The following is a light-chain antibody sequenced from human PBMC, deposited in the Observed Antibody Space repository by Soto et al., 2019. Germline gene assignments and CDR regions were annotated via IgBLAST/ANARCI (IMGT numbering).Light chain of an antibody. CDR2: EVS. Sequence: QSVLTQPPSVSAAPGQRVTISCPGSSTNIGSNYVFWYQQLPGKAPKLMIYEVSNRPSGVSNRFSGSKSDNTASLTISGLQAEDEADYYCSSYTSSSTYVFGTGTKVTVL. V-gene: IGLV2-14*01. CDR1: STNIGSNY. J-gene: IGLJ1*01. CDR3: SSYTSSSTYV.